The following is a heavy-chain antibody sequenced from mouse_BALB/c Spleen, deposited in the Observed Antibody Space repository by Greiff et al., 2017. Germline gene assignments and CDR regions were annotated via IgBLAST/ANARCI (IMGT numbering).Heavy chain of an antibody. CDR2: IDPENGDT. Sequence: VQLKQSGAELVRSGASVKLSCTASGFNIKDYYMHWVKQRPEQGLEWIGWIDPENGDTEYAPKFQGKATMTADTSSNTAYLQLSSLTSEDTAVYYCNAEYGNLFAYWGQGTLVTVSA. V-gene: IGHV14-4*02. CDR1: GFNIKDYY. CDR3: NAEYGNLFAY. J-gene: IGHJ3*01. D-gene: IGHD2-10*02.